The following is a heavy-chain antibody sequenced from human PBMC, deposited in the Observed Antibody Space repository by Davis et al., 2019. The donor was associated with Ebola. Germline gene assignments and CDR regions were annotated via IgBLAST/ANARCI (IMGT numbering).Heavy chain of an antibody. CDR3: ARDGPAYCGGDCYPGGFGY. CDR1: GGTFSSYA. V-gene: IGHV1-69*13. D-gene: IGHD2-21*01. Sequence: SVKVSCKASGGTFSSYAISWVRQAPGQGLEWLGGIIPIFGTANYAQKFQGRVTITANESTSTAYMELSSLRSEDTAVYYCARDGPAYCGGDCYPGGFGYWGQGTLVTVSS. J-gene: IGHJ4*02. CDR2: IIPIFGTA.